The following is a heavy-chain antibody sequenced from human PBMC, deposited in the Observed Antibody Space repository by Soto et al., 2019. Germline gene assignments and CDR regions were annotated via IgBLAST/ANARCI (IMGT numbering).Heavy chain of an antibody. D-gene: IGHD3-3*01. Sequence: GGSLRLSCAASGFTFSSYAMSWVRQAPGKGLEWVSAISGSGGSTYYADSVKGRFTISRDNSKNTLYLQMNSLRAEDTAVYYCAKGVTIFGGDYYYYYGMDVWGQGTKVTVSS. J-gene: IGHJ6*02. V-gene: IGHV3-23*01. CDR2: ISGSGGST. CDR3: AKGVTIFGGDYYYYYGMDV. CDR1: GFTFSSYA.